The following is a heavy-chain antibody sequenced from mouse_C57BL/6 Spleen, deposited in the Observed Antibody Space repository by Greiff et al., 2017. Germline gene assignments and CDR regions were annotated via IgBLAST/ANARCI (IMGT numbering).Heavy chain of an antibody. CDR3: ARRRTDSSGFDY. D-gene: IGHD3-2*02. CDR1: GYTFTSYW. CDR2: IYPGSGST. J-gene: IGHJ2*01. Sequence: VQLQQSGAELVKPGASVKMSCKASGYTFTSYWITWVKQRPGQGLEWIGDIYPGSGSTNYNEKFKSKATLTVDTSSSTAYMQLSSLTSEDSAVYYCARRRTDSSGFDYWGQGTTLTVSS. V-gene: IGHV1-55*01.